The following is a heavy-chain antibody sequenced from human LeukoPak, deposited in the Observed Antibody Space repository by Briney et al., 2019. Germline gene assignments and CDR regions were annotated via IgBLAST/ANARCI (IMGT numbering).Heavy chain of an antibody. D-gene: IGHD2-2*01. CDR1: GFTFSSYA. V-gene: IGHV3-30*04. CDR2: LSYDGSNK. Sequence: GGSLRLSCAASGFTFSSYAMHWVRQAPGKGLEWVAVLSYDGSNKYYADSVKGRFTISRDKSKNTLYPQMNSLRAEDTAVYYCAKDRGSCSSTSCYYFDYWGQGTLVTVSS. CDR3: AKDRGSCSSTSCYYFDY. J-gene: IGHJ4*02.